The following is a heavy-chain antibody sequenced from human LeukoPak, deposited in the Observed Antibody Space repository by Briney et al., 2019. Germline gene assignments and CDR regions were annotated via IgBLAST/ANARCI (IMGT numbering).Heavy chain of an antibody. CDR3: ARVLKGATFDY. Sequence: SETLSLTCTVSGASINSDTYYWGWIRQPPGKGLEWIGTHSHSGSAYYNPSLKSRVTISVDTSKNQFSLKLSSVTAADTAVYYCARVLKGATFDYWGQGTLVTVSS. J-gene: IGHJ4*02. D-gene: IGHD1-26*01. CDR1: GASINSDTYY. V-gene: IGHV4-39*07. CDR2: HSHSGSA.